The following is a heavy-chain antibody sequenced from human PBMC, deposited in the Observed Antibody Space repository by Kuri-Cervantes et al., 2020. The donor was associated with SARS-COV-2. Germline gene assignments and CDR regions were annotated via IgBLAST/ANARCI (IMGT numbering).Heavy chain of an antibody. V-gene: IGHV4-4*07. CDR1: GGSISSYY. D-gene: IGHD1-26*01. CDR3: ARDNILYSGSGSDL. J-gene: IGHJ5*02. CDR2: IYTSGST. Sequence: GSLRLSCTVSGGSISSYYWSWIRQPAGKGLEWIGRIYTSGSTNYNPSLKSRVTVSADTSKNQLSLKLNSVTAADTAVYYCARDNILYSGSGSDLWGQGTLVTVSS.